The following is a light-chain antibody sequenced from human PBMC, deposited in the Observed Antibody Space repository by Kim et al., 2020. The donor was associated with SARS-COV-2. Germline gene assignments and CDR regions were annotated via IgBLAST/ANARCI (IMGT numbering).Light chain of an antibody. V-gene: IGKV3-20*01. J-gene: IGKJ1*01. CDR1: QSVSSSY. CDR2: DTS. Sequence: EIVLTQSPGTLSLSPGERATLSCRASQSVSSSYLAWYQQKPGQAPRLLIYDTSSRATGIPDRFSGSGSGTDFTLTISRLEPEDFAVYYCQQYCSSPRTFGQGTKVDIK. CDR3: QQYCSSPRT.